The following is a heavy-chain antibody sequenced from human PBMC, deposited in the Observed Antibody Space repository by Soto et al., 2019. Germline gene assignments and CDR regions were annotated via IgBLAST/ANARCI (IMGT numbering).Heavy chain of an antibody. Sequence: GGSLRLSCAASGFTFDDYAMHWVRQAPGKGLEWVSGISWNSGSIGYADSVKGRFTISRDNAKNSLYLQMNSLRAEDTALYYCAKFHRPGWYFDPWGRGTLVTVSS. CDR2: ISWNSGSI. CDR1: GFTFDDYA. J-gene: IGHJ2*01. V-gene: IGHV3-9*01. CDR3: AKFHRPGWYFDP.